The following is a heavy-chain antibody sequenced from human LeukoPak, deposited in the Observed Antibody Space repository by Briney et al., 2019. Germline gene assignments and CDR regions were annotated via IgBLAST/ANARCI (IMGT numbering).Heavy chain of an antibody. D-gene: IGHD6-13*01. V-gene: IGHV7-4-1*02. CDR3: AREGIAAAGKDFDP. CDR1: GYTFTIYA. CDR2: INTNTGNP. J-gene: IGHJ5*02. Sequence: ASVKVSCKASGYTFTIYAMNWVRQAPGQGLEWMGWINTNTGNPTYAQGFTGRFVFSLDTSVSTAYLQISSLKAEDTAVYYCAREGIAAAGKDFDPWGQGTLVTVSS.